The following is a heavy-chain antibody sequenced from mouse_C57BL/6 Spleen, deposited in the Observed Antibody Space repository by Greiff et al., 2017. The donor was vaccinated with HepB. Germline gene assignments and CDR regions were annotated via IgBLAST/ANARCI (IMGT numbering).Heavy chain of an antibody. CDR2: ISGGGGNT. CDR3: ARHGGGYYDGSSRGYYFDY. V-gene: IGHV5-9*01. D-gene: IGHD1-1*01. CDR1: GFTFSSYT. J-gene: IGHJ2*01. Sequence: EVKLVESGGGLVKPGGSLKLSCAASGFTFSSYTMSWVRQTPEKRLEWVATISGGGGNTYYPASVKGRFTISRDNAKNTLYLQMSSLRSEDTALYYCARHGGGYYDGSSRGYYFDYWGQGTTLTVSS.